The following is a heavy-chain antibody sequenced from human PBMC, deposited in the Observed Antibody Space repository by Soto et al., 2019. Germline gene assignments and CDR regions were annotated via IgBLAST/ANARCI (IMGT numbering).Heavy chain of an antibody. Sequence: PGESLKISCEASGYNFNTYWIAWVRQMPGKGLEWMGMIYPGDSETKYSESFQGQVTMSVDNSLSIAYLQWRSLKASDTATYFCEYGYWGSKGLFDNWGQGTLVTVSS. CDR2: IYPGDSET. D-gene: IGHD3-22*01. CDR1: GYNFNTYW. CDR3: EYGYWGSKGLFDN. V-gene: IGHV5-51*01. J-gene: IGHJ4*02.